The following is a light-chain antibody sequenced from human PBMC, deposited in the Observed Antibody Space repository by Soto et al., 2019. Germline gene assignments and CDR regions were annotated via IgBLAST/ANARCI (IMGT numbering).Light chain of an antibody. CDR3: QQDSDWPPT. CDR2: GAS. CDR1: QSVSSN. J-gene: IGKJ1*01. V-gene: IGKV3-15*01. Sequence: EIVVTQSPATLSVSPGERATLSCRASQSVSSNLAWYQQKPGQAPRLLINGASTRATGIPARFSGSGSGTEFSLTISSLQSEDFAVYYCQQDSDWPPTFGQGTKV.